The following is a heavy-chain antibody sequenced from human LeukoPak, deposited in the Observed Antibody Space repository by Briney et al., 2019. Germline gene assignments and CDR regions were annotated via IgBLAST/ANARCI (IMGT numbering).Heavy chain of an antibody. Sequence: GGSLRLSCVASGFSFSSYSINWVRQAPGKGLEWVASISSDSSYIYYADSVRGRFTISRDNAKNSLYLQMDSLRAEDTAVYYCARVRGEYWGQGTLVTVSS. J-gene: IGHJ4*02. V-gene: IGHV3-21*01. CDR3: ARVRGEY. CDR2: ISSDSSYI. D-gene: IGHD3-10*01. CDR1: GFSFSSYS.